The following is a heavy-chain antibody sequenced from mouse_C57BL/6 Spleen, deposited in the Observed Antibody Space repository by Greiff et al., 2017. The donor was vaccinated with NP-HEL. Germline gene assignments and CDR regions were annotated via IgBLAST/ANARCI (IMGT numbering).Heavy chain of an antibody. CDR2: IYPRSGNT. D-gene: IGHD2-4*01. CDR1: GYTFTSYG. CDR3: SYDYDFYYFDY. V-gene: IGHV1-81*01. Sequence: QVQLQQSGAELARPGASVKLSCKASGYTFTSYGISWVKQRTGQGLEWIGEIYPRSGNTYYNEKFKGKATTTADKSSSTAYMELRSLTSEDSAVYFCSYDYDFYYFDYWGQGTTLTVSS. J-gene: IGHJ2*01.